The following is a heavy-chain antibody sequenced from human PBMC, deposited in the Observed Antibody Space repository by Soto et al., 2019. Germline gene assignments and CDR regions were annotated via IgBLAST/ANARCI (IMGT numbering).Heavy chain of an antibody. Sequence: QVQLVQSGAEVKKPGASVKVSCKASGDIFTSYGISWVRQAPGQGLEWMGWISAYNGNTNYAQKFQGRATMTTDTAPSTAYMELRSLRSDDTAVYYCARDQEGITMIVGGTWGQGTLVTVSS. V-gene: IGHV1-18*01. J-gene: IGHJ5*02. CDR3: ARDQEGITMIVGGT. CDR1: GDIFTSYG. D-gene: IGHD3-22*01. CDR2: ISAYNGNT.